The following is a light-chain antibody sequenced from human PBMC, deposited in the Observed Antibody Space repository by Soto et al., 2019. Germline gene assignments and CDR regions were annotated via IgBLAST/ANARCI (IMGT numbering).Light chain of an antibody. V-gene: IGLV2-8*01. Sequence: QSVLTQPPSASGSPGQSVTISCTGTSSDVGAYIFVSWYQQHPGKAPKLMVYDVNRRPPGVPDRFFGSKSGNTASLTVSGLQAEDEADYYCVSFAGGTYVFGTGTQLTVL. J-gene: IGLJ1*01. CDR3: VSFAGGTYV. CDR1: SSDVGAYIF. CDR2: DVN.